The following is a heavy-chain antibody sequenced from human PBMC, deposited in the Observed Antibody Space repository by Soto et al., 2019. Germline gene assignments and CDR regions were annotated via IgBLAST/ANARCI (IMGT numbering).Heavy chain of an antibody. D-gene: IGHD3-10*02. CDR1: GGTFSSYA. J-gene: IGHJ6*02. CDR3: ARGSGGDYVHYYYGMEV. Sequence: SVKVSCKASGGTFSSYAISWLRQAPGQGLEWMGGIIPIFGTANYAQKSQGRVTITADESTSTAYMELSSLRSEDTAVYYCARGSGGDYVHYYYGMEVWGQGTTVTVSS. V-gene: IGHV1-69*13. CDR2: IIPIFGTA.